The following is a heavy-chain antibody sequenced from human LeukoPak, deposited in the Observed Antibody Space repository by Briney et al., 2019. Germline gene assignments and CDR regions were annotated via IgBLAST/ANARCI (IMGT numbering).Heavy chain of an antibody. CDR2: IRYDGTNK. V-gene: IGHV3-30*02. CDR1: GFTFRSYG. J-gene: IGHJ5*02. CDR3: ARGADGVSSNSRGWFDP. Sequence: GGSLRLSCAASGFTFRSYGMHWVRQAPGKGLEWVAIIRYDGTNKYYADSVKGRFTISRDNAKNSLYLQMNSLRAEDTAVYSCARGADGVSSNSRGWFDPWGQGTLVTVSS. D-gene: IGHD2-15*01.